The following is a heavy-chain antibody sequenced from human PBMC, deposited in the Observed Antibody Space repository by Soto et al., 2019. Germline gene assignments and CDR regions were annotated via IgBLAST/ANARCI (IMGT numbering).Heavy chain of an antibody. D-gene: IGHD5-12*01. Sequence: QVQLVQSGAEVKKPGASVKVSCKASGYTFTGYYMHWVRQAPGQGLEWMGWINPNSGGTDYAQKVQGGVTMTRDTSISTAYMELSRLRSDDTAVYYCARGRGYSGYNWFDPWGQGPLVTVSS. J-gene: IGHJ5*02. CDR2: INPNSGGT. V-gene: IGHV1-2*02. CDR3: ARGRGYSGYNWFDP. CDR1: GYTFTGYY.